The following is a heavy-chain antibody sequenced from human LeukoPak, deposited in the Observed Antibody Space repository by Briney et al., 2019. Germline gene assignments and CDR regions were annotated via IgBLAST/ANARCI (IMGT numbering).Heavy chain of an antibody. CDR1: GYSFGSTYY. J-gene: IGHJ4*02. CDR2: IYHSGNT. V-gene: IGHV4-38-2*01. CDR3: TGGFGAAASGNDY. Sequence: SETLSLACSVSGYSFGSTYYWGWIRQPPGKGLEWIGNIYHSGNTYYNPSLKSRVTISVDTSKNQFSLKLTSVTAADTAIYYCTGGFGAAASGNDYWGQGTLVTVSS. D-gene: IGHD6-13*01.